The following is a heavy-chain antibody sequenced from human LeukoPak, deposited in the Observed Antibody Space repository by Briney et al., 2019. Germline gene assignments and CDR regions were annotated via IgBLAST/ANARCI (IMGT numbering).Heavy chain of an antibody. J-gene: IGHJ4*02. D-gene: IGHD6-13*01. CDR3: ARDVLAAPGTFDY. V-gene: IGHV4-39*07. CDR2: IYYSGST. Sequence: SETLSLTCTVSGGSISSSSYYWGRIRQPPGKGLGWFGSIYYSGSTYYNPSLKSRVTISVDTSKNQFSLKLSTVTAADTAVYYCARDVLAAPGTFDYWGQGALVTVSS. CDR1: GGSISSSSYY.